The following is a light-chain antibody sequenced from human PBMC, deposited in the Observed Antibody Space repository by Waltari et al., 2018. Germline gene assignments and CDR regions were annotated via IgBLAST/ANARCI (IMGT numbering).Light chain of an antibody. CDR2: DNN. Sequence: QSVLTQPPSVSAAPGQKVPISCSGNSPNIGNYYLSWYHQVPGATPKLLIFDNNQRPSGIPDRFSASKSGTSATLGITGLQIGDEADYYCATWDNSLREVVFGGGTKLTVL. CDR1: SPNIGNYY. CDR3: ATWDNSLREVV. J-gene: IGLJ2*01. V-gene: IGLV1-51*01.